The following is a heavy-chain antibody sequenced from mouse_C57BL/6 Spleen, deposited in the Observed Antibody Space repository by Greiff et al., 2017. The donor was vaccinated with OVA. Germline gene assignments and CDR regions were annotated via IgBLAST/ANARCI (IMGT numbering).Heavy chain of an antibody. D-gene: IGHD1-1*01. CDR2: IYPGDGDT. CDR1: GYAFSSYW. V-gene: IGHV1-80*01. CDR3: AMINYYGSTY. J-gene: IGHJ2*01. Sequence: QVQLKQSGAELVKPGASVKISCKASGYAFSSYWMNWVKQRPGKGLEWIGQIYPGDGDTNSNGKLKGKATLTAEKSSSTAYMQLSSLTSEDSAVYFCAMINYYGSTYWGQGTTLTVSS.